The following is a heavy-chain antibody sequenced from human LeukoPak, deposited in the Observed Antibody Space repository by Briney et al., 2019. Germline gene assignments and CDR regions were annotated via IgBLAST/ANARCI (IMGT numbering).Heavy chain of an antibody. D-gene: IGHD1-26*01. V-gene: IGHV4-30-2*01. Sequence: PSETLSLTCAVSGGSISSAGYYWSWIRQPPGKGLEWIGYIYHSGSSYYNPSLKSRVTISVDRSKNQFSLKLSSLTAADTAVYYCARLKNSGSKEGLDAFDIWGQGTMVTVSS. CDR3: ARLKNSGSKEGLDAFDI. CDR1: GGSISSAGYY. CDR2: IYHSGSS. J-gene: IGHJ3*02.